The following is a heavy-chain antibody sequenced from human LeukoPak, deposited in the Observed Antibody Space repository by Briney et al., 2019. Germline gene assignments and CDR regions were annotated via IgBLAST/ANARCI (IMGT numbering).Heavy chain of an antibody. D-gene: IGHD3-10*01. J-gene: IGHJ4*02. V-gene: IGHV6-1*01. CDR3: ARVVGKYYGFDY. CDR1: GHRVSSNSAA. CDR2: AYYRSKWYT. Sequence: SQTLSLTCAISGHRVSSNSAAWNWIRQSPSRGLEWLGRAYYRSKWYTDYAESVKSRIIINSDTSKNQFSLQLNSVTPEDTAVYYCARVVGKYYGFDYWGQGTLVTVSS.